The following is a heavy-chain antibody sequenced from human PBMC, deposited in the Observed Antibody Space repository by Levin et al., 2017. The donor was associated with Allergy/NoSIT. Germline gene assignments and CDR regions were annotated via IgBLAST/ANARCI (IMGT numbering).Heavy chain of an antibody. J-gene: IGHJ2*01. CDR2: ISGSGGST. CDR3: AKRYCTNGVCFTPWYFDR. CDR1: GFTFSSYA. V-gene: IGHV3-23*01. Sequence: PGGSLRLSCAASGFTFSSYAMSWVRQAPGKGLEWVSAISGSGGSTYYADSVKGRFTISRDNSKNTLYLQMNSLRAEDTAVYYCAKRYCTNGVCFTPWYFDRWGRGTLVTVSS. D-gene: IGHD2-8*01.